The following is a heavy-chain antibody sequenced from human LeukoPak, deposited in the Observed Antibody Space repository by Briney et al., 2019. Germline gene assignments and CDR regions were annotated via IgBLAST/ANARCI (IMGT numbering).Heavy chain of an antibody. Sequence: ASVKVSCKVSGYTLTELSMHWVRQAPGKGLEWMGGFDPEDGETIYAQKFQGRVTMTEDTSTDTAYMELSSLRSEDTAVYYCATAYYYGSGSYYFDYWGQGTLVTVSS. D-gene: IGHD3-10*01. J-gene: IGHJ4*02. CDR2: FDPEDGET. V-gene: IGHV1-24*01. CDR3: ATAYYYGSGSYYFDY. CDR1: GYTLTELS.